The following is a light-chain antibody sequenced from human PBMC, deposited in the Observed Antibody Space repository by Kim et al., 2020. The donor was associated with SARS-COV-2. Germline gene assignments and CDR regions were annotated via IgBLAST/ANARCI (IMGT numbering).Light chain of an antibody. J-gene: IGLJ1*01. Sequence: ISCPGSNTNIGAGYDVHCYQQLPGAAPKVLIYTNNNRPSGVPDRFSGSKSGTSASLTVTGLQPEDEADYYCQSYDTSLSGSGVFGTGTKVTVL. CDR1: NTNIGAGYD. CDR3: QSYDTSLSGSGV. CDR2: TNN. V-gene: IGLV1-40*01.